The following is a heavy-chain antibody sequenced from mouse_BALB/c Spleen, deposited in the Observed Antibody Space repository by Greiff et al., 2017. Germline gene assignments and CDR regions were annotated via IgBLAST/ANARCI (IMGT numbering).Heavy chain of an antibody. Sequence: EVMLVESGGGLVKPGGSLKLSCAASGFTFSSYAMSWVRQSPEKRLEWVAEISSGGSYTYYPDTVTGRFTISRDNAKNTLYLEMSSLRSEDTAMYYCARDSDSFGYAMDYWGQGTSVTVSS. V-gene: IGHV5-9-4*01. CDR1: GFTFSSYA. D-gene: IGHD3-1*01. J-gene: IGHJ4*01. CDR3: ARDSDSFGYAMDY. CDR2: ISSGGSYT.